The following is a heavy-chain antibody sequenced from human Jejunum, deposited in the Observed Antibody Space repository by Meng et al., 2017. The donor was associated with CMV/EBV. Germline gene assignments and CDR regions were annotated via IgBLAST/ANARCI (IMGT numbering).Heavy chain of an antibody. CDR1: GYSFSDYY. CDR2: INCYSGDT. Sequence: VQLVQPGAEVKKPGASVKVTCKASGYSFSDYYMHWVRQAPGQGPEWMGWINCYSGDTRYAQKFQGRVTMSRDTSSNTVYLDLSSLKPDDTAVYYCARPRWDWAPGYWGQGTLVTVSS. CDR3: ARPRWDWAPGY. D-gene: IGHD4-23*01. V-gene: IGHV1-2*02. J-gene: IGHJ4*02.